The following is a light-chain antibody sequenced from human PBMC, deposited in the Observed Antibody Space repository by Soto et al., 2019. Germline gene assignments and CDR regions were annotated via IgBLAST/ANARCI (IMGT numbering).Light chain of an antibody. V-gene: IGKV3-20*01. CDR3: QQYGSSPWT. Sequence: EIVLTQSPSTLSLSPWERATLSCRASQSVSSSYLVWHQHKPGQAPRVLIYAASRRATGIPDRFSGSGSGTDFTLTISRLEPEDFAVYYCQQYGSSPWTFGQGTKVDIK. CDR1: QSVSSSY. CDR2: AAS. J-gene: IGKJ1*01.